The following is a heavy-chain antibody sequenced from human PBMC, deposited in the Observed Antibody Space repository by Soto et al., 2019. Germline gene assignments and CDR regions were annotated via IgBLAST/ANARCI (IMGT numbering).Heavy chain of an antibody. CDR2: MNPNSGNT. CDR1: GYTFTSYD. D-gene: IGHD3-3*01. Sequence: GASVKVSCKASGYTFTSYDINWVRQATGQGLEWMGWMNPNSGNTGYAQKFQGRVTMTRNTSISTAYMELSSLRSEDTAVYYCARDGSGFLYYYYYYGMDVWGQGTTVTVSS. CDR3: ARDGSGFLYYYYYYGMDV. J-gene: IGHJ6*02. V-gene: IGHV1-8*01.